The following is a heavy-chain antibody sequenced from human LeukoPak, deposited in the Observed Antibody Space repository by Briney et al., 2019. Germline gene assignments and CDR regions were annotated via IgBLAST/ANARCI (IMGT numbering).Heavy chain of an antibody. D-gene: IGHD3-22*01. CDR2: ISSSGSTI. CDR1: GFAFRAHD. J-gene: IGHJ4*02. Sequence: GGSLRLSCLGSGFAFRAHDMHWVRQAPGKGLEWVSYISSSGSTIYYADSVKGRFTISRDNAKNSLYLQMNSLRAEDTAVYYCARSRYYDSSAYYYSFDCWGQGTLVTVSS. V-gene: IGHV3-48*03. CDR3: ARSRYYDSSAYYYSFDC.